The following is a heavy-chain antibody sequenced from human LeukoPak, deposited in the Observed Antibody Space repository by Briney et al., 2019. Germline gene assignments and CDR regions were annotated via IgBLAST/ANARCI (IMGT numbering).Heavy chain of an antibody. CDR1: GFTFSSYA. J-gene: IGHJ6*02. V-gene: IGHV3-23*01. CDR2: ISGSGGST. D-gene: IGHD2-2*01. CDR3: ARDRCSSTSCYGYYYYGMDV. Sequence: GGSLRLSCAASGFTFSSYAMSWVRQAPGKGLEWVSAISGSGGSTYYADSVKGRFTISRDNAKNSLYLQMNSLRAEDTAVYYCARDRCSSTSCYGYYYYGMDVWGQGTTVTVSS.